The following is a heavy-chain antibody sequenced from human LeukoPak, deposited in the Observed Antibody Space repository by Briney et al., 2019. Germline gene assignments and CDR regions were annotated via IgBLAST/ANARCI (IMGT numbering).Heavy chain of an antibody. Sequence: GGSLRLSCAASGFTFSSYAMSWVRQAPGKGLEWVSAISGSGGSTYHADSVKGRFTISRDNSKNTLYLQMNSLRAEDTAVYYCATFVKSGVYYGMDVWGQGTTVTVSS. CDR1: GFTFSSYA. J-gene: IGHJ6*02. CDR2: ISGSGGST. CDR3: ATFVKSGVYYGMDV. D-gene: IGHD2-8*01. V-gene: IGHV3-23*01.